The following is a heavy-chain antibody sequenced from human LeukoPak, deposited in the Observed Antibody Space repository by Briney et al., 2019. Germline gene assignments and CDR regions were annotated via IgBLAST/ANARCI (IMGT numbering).Heavy chain of an antibody. CDR1: AFTITTYW. J-gene: IGHJ4*02. Sequence: GGSLRLSCAASAFTITTYWMSWVRQAPGKGLEWVANINQDGSVKYYVDSVKGRFTISRDNAKNSLYLQINSLRFEDTAVYYCARIGYSSSSFDYWGQGTQVTVSS. CDR3: ARIGYSSSSFDY. D-gene: IGHD2-2*03. V-gene: IGHV3-7*01. CDR2: INQDGSVK.